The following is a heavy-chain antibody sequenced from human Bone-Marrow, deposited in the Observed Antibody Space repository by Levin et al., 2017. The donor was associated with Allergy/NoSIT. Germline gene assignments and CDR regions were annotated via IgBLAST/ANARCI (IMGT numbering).Heavy chain of an antibody. CDR3: ARGVYYGLGV. CDR2: VGGDGTGT. V-gene: IGHV3-74*01. Sequence: GESLKISCAASGFAFNTYPMHWVRQGPGKGLVWVSRVGGDGTGTVYADSVKGRFTISRDDAKNTLYLQMNSLRVEDKSVYYCARGVYYGLGVWGQGTTVTVSS. J-gene: IGHJ6*02. CDR1: GFAFNTYP.